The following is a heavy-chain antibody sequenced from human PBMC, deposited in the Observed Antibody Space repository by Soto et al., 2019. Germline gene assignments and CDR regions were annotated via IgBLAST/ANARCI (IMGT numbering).Heavy chain of an antibody. J-gene: IGHJ6*03. V-gene: IGHV1-69*02. D-gene: IGHD2-15*01. CDR1: GGTFSSYT. Sequence: QVQLVQSGAEVKKPGSSVKVSCKASGGTFSSYTISWVRQAPGQGLEWMGRIIPILGIAYYAQKFQGRVTITADKSTITAYMELSSLRSEDTAVYYCARSQGHCSGGSCYSEYYYYYMDVWGKGTTVTVSS. CDR3: ARSQGHCSGGSCYSEYYYYYMDV. CDR2: IIPILGIA.